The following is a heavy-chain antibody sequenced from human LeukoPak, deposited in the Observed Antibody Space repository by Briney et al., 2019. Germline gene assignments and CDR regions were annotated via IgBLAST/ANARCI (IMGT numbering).Heavy chain of an antibody. CDR3: ARDGYYYDSSGYRPLDY. CDR2: INHSGSA. J-gene: IGHJ4*02. Sequence: PSETLSLTCAVYGGSFSGYYWSWIRQPPGKGLEWIGEINHSGSANYNPSLKSRVTISVDTSKNQFSLKLSSVTAADTAVYYCARDGYYYDSSGYRPLDYWGQGTLVTVSS. D-gene: IGHD3-22*01. V-gene: IGHV4-34*01. CDR1: GGSFSGYY.